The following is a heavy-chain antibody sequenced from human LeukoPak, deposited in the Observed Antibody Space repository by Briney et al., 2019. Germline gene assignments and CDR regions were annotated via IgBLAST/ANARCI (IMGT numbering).Heavy chain of an antibody. CDR2: INGRGFSI. CDR3: TRDQPSGGWGFDS. D-gene: IGHD2-15*01. V-gene: IGHV3-21*06. Sequence: GGSLRLSCATSGFTFSAYSMNWVRHAPGKGLEWVANINGRGFSIHYADSIKGRFTISRDNTKGLLYLQMTSLRADDTALYYCTRDQPSGGWGFDSWGRGTLIIVSS. CDR1: GFTFSAYS. J-gene: IGHJ4*02.